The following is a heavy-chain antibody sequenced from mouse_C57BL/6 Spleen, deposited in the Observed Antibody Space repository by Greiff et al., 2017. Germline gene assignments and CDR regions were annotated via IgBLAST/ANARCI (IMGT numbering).Heavy chain of an antibody. D-gene: IGHD1-1*01. Sequence: QVQLQQSGAELVKPGASVKMSCKASGYTFTSYWITWVKQRPGQGLEWIGDIYPGSGSTNYNEKFKSKATLTVDTSSSTAYMQLSSLTSEDSAVYYCARRGYGSSWYFDVWGTGTTVTVSS. J-gene: IGHJ1*03. CDR3: ARRGYGSSWYFDV. CDR1: GYTFTSYW. V-gene: IGHV1-55*01. CDR2: IYPGSGST.